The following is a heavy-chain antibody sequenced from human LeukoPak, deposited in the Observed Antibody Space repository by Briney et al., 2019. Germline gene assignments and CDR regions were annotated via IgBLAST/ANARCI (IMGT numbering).Heavy chain of an antibody. CDR1: GFTFSSFA. CDR2: ISGAGGST. CDR3: ARAPRSGSYCNCFDC. J-gene: IGHJ4*02. D-gene: IGHD3-10*01. V-gene: IGHV3-23*01. Sequence: GGSLRLSCAASGFTFSSFAMSWVRQAPGKGLESVSLISGAGGSTYYADSVKGRFTISRDNSKNTLYLQMNSLRAEDTAVYYCARAPRSGSYCNCFDCWGQGTLVTVSS.